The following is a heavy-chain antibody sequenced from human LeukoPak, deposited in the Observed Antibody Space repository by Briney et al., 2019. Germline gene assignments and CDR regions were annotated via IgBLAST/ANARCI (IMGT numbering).Heavy chain of an antibody. CDR2: ISTGVTT. D-gene: IGHD6-13*01. CDR3: ARDLSTSWYGQDY. Sequence: SETLCLTCTVSGVSISSGSYSWTCIRQPAGKGLESSMRISTGVTTNYNPSLQSRIPMSIDTSKNHFSLTLSSVADACAAVYYCARDLSTSWYGQDYWGQGTLVTVSS. J-gene: IGHJ4*02. V-gene: IGHV4-61*02. CDR1: GVSISSGSYS.